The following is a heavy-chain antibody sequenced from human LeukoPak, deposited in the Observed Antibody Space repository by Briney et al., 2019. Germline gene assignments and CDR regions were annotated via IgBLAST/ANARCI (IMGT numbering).Heavy chain of an antibody. Sequence: GGSLRLSCAASGFTFSGHWMYWLRQAPGKGLAWVSRINGDGSATNYAGSMKGRFTISRDNAKNILYLQMNSLREDDTAVYYCARDINLGQVDYWGQGTLVTVSS. CDR3: ARDINLGQVDY. CDR2: INGDGSAT. CDR1: GFTFSGHW. V-gene: IGHV3-74*01. J-gene: IGHJ4*02. D-gene: IGHD1-14*01.